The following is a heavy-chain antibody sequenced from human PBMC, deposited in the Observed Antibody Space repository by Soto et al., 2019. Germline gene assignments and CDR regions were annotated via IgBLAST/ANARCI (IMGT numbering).Heavy chain of an antibody. Sequence: GGSLRLSCAASGFTFSSYAMSWVRQAPGKGLEWVSAISGSGGSTYYADSVKGRFTISRDNSKNTLYLQMNSLRAEDTAVYYCAKLPDSSGYYYYFDYWGQGTLVTVSS. D-gene: IGHD3-22*01. CDR2: ISGSGGST. CDR3: AKLPDSSGYYYYFDY. J-gene: IGHJ4*02. V-gene: IGHV3-23*01. CDR1: GFTFSSYA.